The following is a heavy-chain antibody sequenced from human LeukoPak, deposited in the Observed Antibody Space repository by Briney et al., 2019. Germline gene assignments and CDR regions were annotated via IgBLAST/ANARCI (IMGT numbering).Heavy chain of an antibody. CDR2: MNPNSGNT. D-gene: IGHD3-9*01. V-gene: IGHV1-8*01. CDR1: GYTFTSYY. J-gene: IGHJ6*02. CDR3: ARNYDILTGYYLYYYYGMDV. Sequence: ASVKVSCKASGYTFTSYYIHWVRQATGQGLEWMGWMNPNSGNTGYAQKFQGRVTMTRSTSISTAYMELSSLRSEDTAVYYCARNYDILTGYYLYYYYGMDVWGQGTTVTVSS.